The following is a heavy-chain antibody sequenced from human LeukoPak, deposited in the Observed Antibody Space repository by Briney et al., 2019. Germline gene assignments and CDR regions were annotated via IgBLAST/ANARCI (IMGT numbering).Heavy chain of an antibody. CDR2: INHSGST. CDR1: GGSFSGYY. J-gene: IGHJ4*02. V-gene: IGHV4-34*01. D-gene: IGHD6-6*01. Sequence: SETLSLTCAVYGGSFSGYYWSWIRQPPGKGLEWIGEINHSGSTNYNPSLKSRVTISVDTSKNQISLKLSSVTAADTAVYYCARGSSDGYFDYWGQGTPVTVSS. CDR3: ARGSSDGYFDY.